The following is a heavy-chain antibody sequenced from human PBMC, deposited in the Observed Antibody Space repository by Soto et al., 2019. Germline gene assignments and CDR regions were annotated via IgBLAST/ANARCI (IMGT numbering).Heavy chain of an antibody. CDR2: IHYSGST. V-gene: IGHV4-59*01. CDR1: GGSISGSY. D-gene: IGHD4-17*01. CDR3: ARTSTGYGYGDF. Sequence: PSETLSLTCTVSGGSISGSYWSWIRQTPGKVLEWVGYIHYSGSTNYNPSLKSRVTMSVDSAKNQFSLQLSSVTAADTAVYYCARTSTGYGYGDFWGHGILVTVSS. J-gene: IGHJ4*01.